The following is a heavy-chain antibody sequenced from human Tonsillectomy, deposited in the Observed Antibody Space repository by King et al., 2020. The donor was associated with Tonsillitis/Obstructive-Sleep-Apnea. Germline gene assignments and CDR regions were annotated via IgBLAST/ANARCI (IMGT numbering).Heavy chain of an antibody. Sequence: QLVQSGAEVKKPGASVKVSCKASGYTFTSYGISWVRQAPGQGLEWMGWISGYNDNTNYAQKLQGRVTMTTDTATSTAYMELTSLRSDDTAVYYCAIDVRYYDFWSGYYGEAVDIWCQGTMVTVSS. J-gene: IGHJ3*02. D-gene: IGHD3-3*01. CDR3: AIDVRYYDFWSGYYGEAVDI. CDR2: ISGYNDNT. CDR1: GYTFTSYG. V-gene: IGHV1-18*04.